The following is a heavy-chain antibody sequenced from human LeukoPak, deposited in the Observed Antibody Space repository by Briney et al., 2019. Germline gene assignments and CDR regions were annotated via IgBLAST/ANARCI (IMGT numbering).Heavy chain of an antibody. J-gene: IGHJ4*02. V-gene: IGHV5-10-1*01. D-gene: IGHD3-10*01. Sequence: GESLKISCKGSGYSFTSYWISWVRQMPGKGLEWMGRIDPSDSYTNYSPSFQGHVTISADKSISTAYLQWSSLKATDTAMYYCARHSAYYYGSGSPMEYWGQGTLVTVSS. CDR1: GYSFTSYW. CDR3: ARHSAYYYGSGSPMEY. CDR2: IDPSDSYT.